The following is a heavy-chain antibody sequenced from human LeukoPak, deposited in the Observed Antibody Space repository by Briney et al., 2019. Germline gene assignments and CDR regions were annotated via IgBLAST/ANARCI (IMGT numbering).Heavy chain of an antibody. CDR1: GFTFSDYN. CDR3: ARRSSQGGYYYDSSGYYYYYYYMDV. D-gene: IGHD3-22*01. V-gene: IGHV3-11*01. Sequence: GGSLRLSCAASGFTFSDYNMRWIRQAPGKGLEWVSSISRSGSTKYYADSVKGRFTISRDNAKNSLFLQMNSLRAEDTAVYYCARRSSQGGYYYDSSGYYYYYYYMDVWGKGTTVTISS. CDR2: ISRSGSTK. J-gene: IGHJ6*03.